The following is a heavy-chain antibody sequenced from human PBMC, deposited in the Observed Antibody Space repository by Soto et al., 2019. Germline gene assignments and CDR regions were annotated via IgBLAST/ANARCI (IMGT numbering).Heavy chain of an antibody. Sequence: GGSLRLSCAASGFTFSSYSMNWVRQAPGKGLEWVSSISSSSSYIYYADSVKGRFTISRDNAKNSLYLQMNSLRAEDTAVYYCARDRDPYYDILTVPLGWFDPWGQGTLVTVSS. V-gene: IGHV3-21*01. J-gene: IGHJ5*02. CDR1: GFTFSSYS. D-gene: IGHD3-9*01. CDR3: ARDRDPYYDILTVPLGWFDP. CDR2: ISSSSSYI.